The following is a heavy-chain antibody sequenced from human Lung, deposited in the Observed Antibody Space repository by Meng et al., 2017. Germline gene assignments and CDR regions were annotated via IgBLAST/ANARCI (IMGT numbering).Heavy chain of an antibody. Sequence: QAEPEQWGAGLFKPSEPLSSTCVVSGGSYSDYYWSWIRQPPGKGLEWIGEINHSGSTNYNPSLESRATISVDTSQNNLSLRLSSVTAADSAVYYCARGPTTMAHDFDYWGQGTLVTVSS. CDR2: INHSGST. J-gene: IGHJ4*02. CDR1: GGSYSDYY. V-gene: IGHV4-34*01. CDR3: ARGPTTMAHDFDY. D-gene: IGHD4-11*01.